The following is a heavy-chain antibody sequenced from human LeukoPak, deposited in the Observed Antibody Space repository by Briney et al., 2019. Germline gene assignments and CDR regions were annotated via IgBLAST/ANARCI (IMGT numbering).Heavy chain of an antibody. J-gene: IGHJ6*03. V-gene: IGHV4-4*02. CDR3: ARGRPLYSNYYYYYIDV. CDR1: GGSISSSNW. CDR2: INHSGST. Sequence: SETLSLTCAVSGGSISSSNWWSWVRQPPGKGLEWIGEINHSGSTNYNPSLKSRVTISVDTSKNQFSLKLSSVTAADTAVYYCARGRPLYSNYYYYYIDVWGKGTTVTVSS. D-gene: IGHD3-16*01.